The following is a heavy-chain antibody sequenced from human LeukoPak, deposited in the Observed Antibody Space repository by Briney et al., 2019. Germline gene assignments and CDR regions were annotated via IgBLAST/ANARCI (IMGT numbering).Heavy chain of an antibody. CDR1: GGSFSGYY. Sequence: ASETLSLTCVVYGGSFSGYYWSWIRQPPGKGLEWIGEINHSGSTNYNPSLKSRVTISVDMSKNQFSLKLSSVTAVDTAMYYCAKSNGYGLIDYWGQGTLVTVSS. D-gene: IGHD5-12*01. CDR2: INHSGST. V-gene: IGHV4-34*01. CDR3: AKSNGYGLIDY. J-gene: IGHJ4*02.